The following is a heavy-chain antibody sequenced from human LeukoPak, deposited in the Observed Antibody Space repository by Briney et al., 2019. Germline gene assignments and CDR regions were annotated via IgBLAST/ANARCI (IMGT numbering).Heavy chain of an antibody. V-gene: IGHV1-8*02. D-gene: IGHD6-19*01. CDR3: ARDSSGWSGMLY. J-gene: IGHJ4*02. CDR2: MNPNSGNT. Sequence: ASVKVSCKASGYTFTSYGISWVRQATGQGLEWMGWMNPNSGNTGYAQKFQGRVTMTRNTSISTAYMELSSLRSEDTAVYYCARDSSGWSGMLYWGQGTLVTVSS. CDR1: GYTFTSYG.